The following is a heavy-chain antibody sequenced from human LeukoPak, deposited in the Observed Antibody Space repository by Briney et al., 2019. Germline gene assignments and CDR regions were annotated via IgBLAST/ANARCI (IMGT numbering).Heavy chain of an antibody. J-gene: IGHJ4*02. D-gene: IGHD3-10*01. CDR3: ATPYGSGNKRDFDY. V-gene: IGHV3-30*03. CDR2: TSYDGSNK. Sequence: GGSLRLSCAASGFTFSSYGMHWVRQAPGKGLEWVAVTSYDGSNKYYADSVKGRFTISRDNSKNTLYLQMNSLRAEDTAVYYCATPYGSGNKRDFDYWGQGTLVTVSS. CDR1: GFTFSSYG.